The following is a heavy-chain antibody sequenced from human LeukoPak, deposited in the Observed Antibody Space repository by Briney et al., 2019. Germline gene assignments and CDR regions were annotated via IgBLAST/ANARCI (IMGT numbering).Heavy chain of an antibody. Sequence: GGSLRLSCAASGFTFSSYWMSWVRQAPGKGLEWVANIKQDGSEKYYVDSVKGRFTISRDNAKKSLYLEMNSLRAEDTAVYYCARGASGIQIWFFDPWGQGTLVTVS. J-gene: IGHJ5*02. D-gene: IGHD5-18*01. V-gene: IGHV3-7*01. CDR2: IKQDGSEK. CDR3: ARGASGIQIWFFDP. CDR1: GFTFSSYW.